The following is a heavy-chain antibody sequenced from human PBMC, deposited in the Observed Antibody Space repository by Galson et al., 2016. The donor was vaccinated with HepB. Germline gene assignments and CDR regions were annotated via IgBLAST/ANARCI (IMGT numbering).Heavy chain of an antibody. Sequence: SLRLSCAVSGFTVSTYNMHWVRQAPGKGPEWIAFTSSSSGVTFYADSVKGRFTISRDNANNSLYLQMNSLRDEDTAVYYRASPGGWFRNWGQGTLVTVSS. J-gene: IGHJ4*02. V-gene: IGHV3-48*02. D-gene: IGHD6-19*01. CDR1: GFTVSTYN. CDR3: ASPGGWFRN. CDR2: TSSSSGVT.